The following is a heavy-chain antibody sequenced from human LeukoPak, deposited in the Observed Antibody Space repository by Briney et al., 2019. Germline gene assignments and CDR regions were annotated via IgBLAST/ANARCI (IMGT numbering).Heavy chain of an antibody. CDR1: GGSVSSTHY. Sequence: SETLSLTCTVSGGSVSSTHYWGWIRQPPGKGLEWIGSIYYGGSTYYNASLRSRVTTSVDTSKNQFSLKLSSVTAADTAVYYCASATGDHPWFDPWGQGTLVTVSS. V-gene: IGHV4-39*07. J-gene: IGHJ5*02. CDR2: IYYGGST. D-gene: IGHD7-27*01. CDR3: ASATGDHPWFDP.